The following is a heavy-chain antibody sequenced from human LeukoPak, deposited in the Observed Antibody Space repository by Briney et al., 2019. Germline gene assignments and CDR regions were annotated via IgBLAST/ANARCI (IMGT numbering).Heavy chain of an antibody. J-gene: IGHJ5*02. CDR2: ISYDGSSK. Sequence: GGSLRLSCAASGFTFSTYAMHWVRQAPGKGLEWVAVISYDGSSKYYADSVKGRFTISRDNSKNTLYLQMNSLRAEDTAVYYCARGPQLGGRFDPWGQGTLVTVSS. CDR1: GFTFSTYA. CDR3: ARGPQLGGRFDP. D-gene: IGHD1-1*01. V-gene: IGHV3-30*04.